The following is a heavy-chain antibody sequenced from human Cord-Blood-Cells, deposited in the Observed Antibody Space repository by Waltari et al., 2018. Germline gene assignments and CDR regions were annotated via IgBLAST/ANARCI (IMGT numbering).Heavy chain of an antibody. CDR3: SREGSSCLDY. J-gene: IGHJ4*01. V-gene: IGHV6-1*01. CDR1: GDRISSNSLA. D-gene: IGHD6-13*01. Sequence: VQLQQSGPGLVKPSQTLSLTCAIPGDRISSNSLAWNWFRQTPPIGLQWLGSTSGSSKWYKESAVSVKSRRTCNPDTSKNQFSRQLNSVTPEDTAVYYGSREGSSCLDYWGHGTLVNVSS. CDR2: TSGSSKWYK.